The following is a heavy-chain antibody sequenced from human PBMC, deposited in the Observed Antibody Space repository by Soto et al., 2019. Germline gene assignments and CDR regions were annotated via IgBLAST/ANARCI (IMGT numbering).Heavy chain of an antibody. Sequence: SETLSLTCAVYGGSFSGYYWSWIRQPPGQGLEWIGEINHSGSTNYNPSLKSRVTISVDTSKNQFSLKLNSVTAADTAVYYCARHPQFYYDSTGYLYYFDIWGQGTLVTVSS. V-gene: IGHV4-34*01. CDR3: ARHPQFYYDSTGYLYYFDI. CDR1: GGSFSGYY. CDR2: INHSGST. J-gene: IGHJ4*02. D-gene: IGHD3-22*01.